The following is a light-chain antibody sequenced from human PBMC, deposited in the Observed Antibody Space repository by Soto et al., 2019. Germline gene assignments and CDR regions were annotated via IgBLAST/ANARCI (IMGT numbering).Light chain of an antibody. CDR2: AAS. V-gene: IGKV1-39*01. J-gene: IGKJ4*01. Sequence: IRMTQSPASCSASTGDRVTITCRASQSIGIYLNWYQQKPGKAPKFLIHAASSLQGGVPPRFSGGGSGTDFTLTIRLQVIPVNGLTMPPLTFGGGTKVDIK. CDR3: PLT. CDR1: QSIGIY.